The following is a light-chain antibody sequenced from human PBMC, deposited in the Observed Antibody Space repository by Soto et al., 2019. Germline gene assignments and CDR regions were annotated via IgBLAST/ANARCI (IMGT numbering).Light chain of an antibody. J-gene: IGLJ2*01. V-gene: IGLV1-36*01. CDR3: VAWDDSLNGPV. CDR2: YDD. Sequence: QSVLTQPPSVSEAPRQRVIISCSGSSSNIGNNAVNWYQQLPGKAPKLLIYYDDLLPSGVSDRFSGSKSGTSASLAIRGLQSEDEADYYCVAWDDSLNGPVFGGGTKLTVL. CDR1: SSNIGNNA.